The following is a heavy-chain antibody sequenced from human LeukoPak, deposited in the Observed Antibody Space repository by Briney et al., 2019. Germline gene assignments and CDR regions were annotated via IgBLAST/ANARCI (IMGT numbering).Heavy chain of an antibody. Sequence: GSLRLSCAASGFTFSAYWMHWVRQAPGKGLVWVSRVKYDGSTTTYADSVKGRFTISRDNAKNILYLQMNSLRVEDTAVYYCARALDWLLFDYWGQGTLVTVSS. J-gene: IGHJ4*02. CDR1: GFTFSAYW. CDR2: VKYDGSTT. CDR3: ARALDWLLFDY. V-gene: IGHV3-74*01. D-gene: IGHD3-9*01.